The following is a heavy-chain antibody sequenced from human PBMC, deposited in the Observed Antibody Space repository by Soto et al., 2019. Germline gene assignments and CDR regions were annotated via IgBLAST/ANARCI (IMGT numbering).Heavy chain of an antibody. D-gene: IGHD6-25*01. J-gene: IGHJ4*02. V-gene: IGHV3-48*01. Sequence: EVQLVESGGGLVQPGGSLRLSCAASGFTFSSYSMNWVRQAPGKGLEWVSYISSSSSTIYYADSVKGRFTIARDNAKNSLYLQMTRLRAEDTAVYYCARDLPVSSAWEAAFDYWGQGTLVTVSS. CDR1: GFTFSSYS. CDR3: ARDLPVSSAWEAAFDY. CDR2: ISSSSSTI.